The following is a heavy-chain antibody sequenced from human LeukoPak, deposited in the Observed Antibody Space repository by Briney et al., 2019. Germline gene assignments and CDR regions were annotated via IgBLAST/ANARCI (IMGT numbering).Heavy chain of an antibody. D-gene: IGHD6-6*01. J-gene: IGHJ5*02. Sequence: SETLSLTCTVSGGSTSSYYWSWIRQPAGKGLEWIGRIYTSGSTKYNPSLKSRVTMSVDTSKNQFSLKLSSVTAADTAVYYCARERGRWGQLVFFWFDPWGQGTLVTVSS. CDR2: IYTSGST. CDR3: ARERGRWGQLVFFWFDP. CDR1: GGSTSSYY. V-gene: IGHV4-4*07.